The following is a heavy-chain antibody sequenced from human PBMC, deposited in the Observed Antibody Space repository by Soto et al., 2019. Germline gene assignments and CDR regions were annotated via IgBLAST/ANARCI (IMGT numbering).Heavy chain of an antibody. CDR2: ISFDGGDE. CDR1: GFIFSGSA. D-gene: IGHD3-22*01. V-gene: IGHV3-30-3*01. Sequence: QVSLEESGGGVVQPGRSQRLSCVASGFIFSGSAMHWVRQAPGKGLEWVAVISFDGGDEHYADSVKGRFTISRDNSKNTLHLQMNCLRAEDTAVYYCAKDGAPSQWFMDVWGQGTTVTVSS. CDR3: AKDGAPSQWFMDV. J-gene: IGHJ6*02.